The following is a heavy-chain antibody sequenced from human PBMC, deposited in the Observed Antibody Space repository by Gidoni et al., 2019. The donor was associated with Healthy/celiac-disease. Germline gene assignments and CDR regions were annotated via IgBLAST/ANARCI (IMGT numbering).Heavy chain of an antibody. Sequence: QVQLQQWGAGLLKPSETLSLTCAVYGGSFSGYYWSWIRQPPGKGLEWIGEINHSGSTNYNPSLKSRVTISVDTSKNQFSLKLSSVTAADTAVYYCARTGRIFGVVFLHGMDVWGQGTTVTVSS. D-gene: IGHD3-3*02. CDR3: ARTGRIFGVVFLHGMDV. V-gene: IGHV4-34*01. CDR1: GGSFSGYY. J-gene: IGHJ6*02. CDR2: INHSGST.